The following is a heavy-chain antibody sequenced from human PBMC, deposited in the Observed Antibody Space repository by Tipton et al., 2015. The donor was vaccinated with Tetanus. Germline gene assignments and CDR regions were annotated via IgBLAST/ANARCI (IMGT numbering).Heavy chain of an antibody. Sequence: SLRLSCAASGFTFSSYALIWVRQAPGRGLEWVSSITASGGGAYYADSGKGRFTISRDNSRNTVYLQMNSLRADDTAVDYCAKDLRPNIGLDPWGRGALVSVSS. V-gene: IGHV3-23*01. D-gene: IGHD4/OR15-4a*01. CDR1: GFTFSSYA. J-gene: IGHJ2*01. CDR3: AKDLRPNIGLDP. CDR2: ITASGGGA.